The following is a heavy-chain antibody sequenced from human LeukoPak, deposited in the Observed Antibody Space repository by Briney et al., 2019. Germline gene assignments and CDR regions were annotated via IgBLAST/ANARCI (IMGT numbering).Heavy chain of an antibody. J-gene: IGHJ4*02. D-gene: IGHD1-26*01. V-gene: IGHV1-2*02. Sequence: ASVKVSCKASGYTFTGQYMHWVRQAPGQGLEWMGWINPNSGGTNYAQKFQGRVTMTRDTSISTAYMELSRLRSDDTSVYYCARESIVGATTLDYWGQGTLVTVSS. CDR3: ARESIVGATTLDY. CDR1: GYTFTGQY. CDR2: INPNSGGT.